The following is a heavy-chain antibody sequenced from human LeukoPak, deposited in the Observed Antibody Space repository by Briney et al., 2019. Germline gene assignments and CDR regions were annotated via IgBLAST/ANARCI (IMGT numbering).Heavy chain of an antibody. D-gene: IGHD3-9*01. J-gene: IGHJ4*02. Sequence: GESLKISCKGSGYSFTSYWIGWVRQMPGKGLEWMGIIYPGDSDTRYSPSFQGQVTISADKSISTAYLQWSSLKASDTAMYYCARLDYDILTGYYSFDYWGQGTLVTVSS. CDR2: IYPGDSDT. V-gene: IGHV5-51*01. CDR3: ARLDYDILTGYYSFDY. CDR1: GYSFTSYW.